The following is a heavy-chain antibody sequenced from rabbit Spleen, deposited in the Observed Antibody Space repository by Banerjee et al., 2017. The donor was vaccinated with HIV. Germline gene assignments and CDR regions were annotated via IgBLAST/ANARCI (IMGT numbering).Heavy chain of an antibody. D-gene: IGHD2-1*01. CDR3: ARGVARSGDGATTFNL. J-gene: IGHJ4*01. CDR2: INSGNNNI. Sequence: QEQLVESGGGLVQPEGSLTLTCTTSGFSFSNTYYMCWVRQAPGKGLEWIGCINSGNNNIYYANWAKGRFTVSKTSSTTVTLQMTSLKVADTATYFCARGVARSGDGATTFNLWGPGTLVTVS. CDR1: GFSFSNTYY. V-gene: IGHV1S45*01.